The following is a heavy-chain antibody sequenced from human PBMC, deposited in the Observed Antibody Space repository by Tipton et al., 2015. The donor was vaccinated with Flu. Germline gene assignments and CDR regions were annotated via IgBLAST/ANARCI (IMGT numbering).Heavy chain of an antibody. J-gene: IGHJ5*02. CDR1: GYSISSGYY. D-gene: IGHD2-2*01. CDR3: ARGGIVVVPAAWNNWFDP. CDR2: IYHSGST. Sequence: TLSLTCAVSGYSISSGYYWGWIRQPPGKGLEWIGSIYHSGSTYYNPSLKSRVTISVDTSKNQFSLKLSSVTAADTAVYYCARGGIVVVPAAWNNWFDPWGQGTLVTVSS. V-gene: IGHV4-38-2*01.